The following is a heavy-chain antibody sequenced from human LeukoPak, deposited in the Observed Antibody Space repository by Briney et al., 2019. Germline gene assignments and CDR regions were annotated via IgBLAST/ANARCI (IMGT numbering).Heavy chain of an antibody. CDR3: AVKGGYHDLVAPFDY. Sequence: QPGGSLRLSCAASGFTFSRYWMHWVRQAPGKGLEWVSRVNGDGSTTTYADSVKGRFTISRDNAKNTLYLQMNSLRVEDTAVYFCAVKGGYHDLVAPFDYWGPGTLVTVSS. CDR1: GFTFSRYW. J-gene: IGHJ4*02. V-gene: IGHV3-74*01. D-gene: IGHD5-12*01. CDR2: VNGDGSTT.